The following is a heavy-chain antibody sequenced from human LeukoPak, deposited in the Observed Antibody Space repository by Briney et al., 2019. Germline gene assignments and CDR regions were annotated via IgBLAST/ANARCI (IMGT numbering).Heavy chain of an antibody. Sequence: MPSDTQTLTCTLSGGPISIYYGSWMPHPPGKGREGVGYIYYRGCTIYNRSREGRVTISVGTSKNQFSLKLSSVTAADTAVYYCARVRVYGSRRTAPPGSARGEGNYYYYGMDVWGQGTTVTVSS. D-gene: IGHD3-16*01. CDR2: IYYRGCT. CDR1: GGPISIYY. J-gene: IGHJ6*02. CDR3: ARVRVYGSRRTAPPGSARGEGNYYYYGMDV. V-gene: IGHV4-59*13.